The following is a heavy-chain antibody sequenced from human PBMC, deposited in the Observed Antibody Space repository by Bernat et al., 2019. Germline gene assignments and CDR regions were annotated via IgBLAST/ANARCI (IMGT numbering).Heavy chain of an antibody. J-gene: IGHJ3*02. Sequence: EVQLVESGGGLVQPGGSLRLSCSASGFTFSSYAMHWVRQAPGKGLEYVSAISSNGGSTYYTDHVKGRFTISRDNSKNTLYLQMSSLRAEDTAVYYCVRGQLRVKSAFDIWGQGTMVTVSS. V-gene: IGHV3-64D*06. CDR1: GFTFSSYA. CDR3: VRGQLRVKSAFDI. D-gene: IGHD6-6*01. CDR2: ISSNGGST.